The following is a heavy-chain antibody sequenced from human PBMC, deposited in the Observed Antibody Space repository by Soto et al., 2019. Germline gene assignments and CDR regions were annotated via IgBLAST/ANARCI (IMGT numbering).Heavy chain of an antibody. J-gene: IGHJ4*02. CDR3: AKLTTDQKSGSHQAYFDY. V-gene: IGHV3-23*01. CDR2: ISGSGGST. D-gene: IGHD1-26*01. Sequence: PGGSLRLSCAASGFTFSSYAMSWVRQAPGKGLEWVSAISGSGGSTYYADSVKGRFTISRDNSKNTLYLQMNSLRAEDTAVYYCAKLTTDQKSGSHQAYFDYWGQGTLGTVSS. CDR1: GFTFSSYA.